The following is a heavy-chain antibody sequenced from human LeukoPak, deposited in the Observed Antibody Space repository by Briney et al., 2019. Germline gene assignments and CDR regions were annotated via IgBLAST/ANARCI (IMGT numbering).Heavy chain of an antibody. Sequence: GGSLRLSCAASGFTFSSYGMHWVRQAPVKGLEWVAVISYDGSNKYYADSVKGRFTISRDDSKNTLYLQMNSLRAEDTAVYYCAKGSRIVVVVAADYWGQGTLVTVSS. CDR3: AKGSRIVVVVAADY. V-gene: IGHV3-30*18. CDR1: GFTFSSYG. D-gene: IGHD2-15*01. CDR2: ISYDGSNK. J-gene: IGHJ4*02.